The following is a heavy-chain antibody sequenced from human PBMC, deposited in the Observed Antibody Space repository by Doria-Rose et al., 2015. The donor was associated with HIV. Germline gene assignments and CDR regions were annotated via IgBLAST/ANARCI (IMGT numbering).Heavy chain of an antibody. CDR3: ARIKSSRWYHKYYFDF. CDR1: GVSLSSPGMG. J-gene: IGHJ4*02. D-gene: IGHD6-13*01. CDR2: IVSDDER. V-gene: IGHV2-26*01. Sequence: QESGPVLVKPTETLTLTCAVSGVSLSSPGMGVSWIRQPPWKSLEWLANIVSDDERSYNTSLKSRLTISRGTSKSQVVLTMTDMDPVDTATYYCARIKSSRWYHKYYFDFWGQGTLVIVSA.